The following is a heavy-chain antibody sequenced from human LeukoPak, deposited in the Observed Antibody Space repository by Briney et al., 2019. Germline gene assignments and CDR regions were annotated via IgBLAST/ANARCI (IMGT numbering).Heavy chain of an antibody. D-gene: IGHD3-16*01. J-gene: IGHJ4*02. V-gene: IGHV1-69*01. CDR1: GGTFSSYA. CDR3: ASARGGRGNY. Sequence: GSSVTVSCTASGGTFSSYAISWVRQAPGQGLEWMGGIIPILGTANYAQKFQGRVTITADESTSTAYMELSSLRSEDTAVYYCASARGGRGNYWGQGTLVTVSS. CDR2: IIPILGTA.